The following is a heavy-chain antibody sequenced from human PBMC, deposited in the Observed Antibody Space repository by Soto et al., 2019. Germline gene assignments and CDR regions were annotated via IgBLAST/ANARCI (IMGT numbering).Heavy chain of an antibody. CDR2: ISYDGSNK. D-gene: IGHD3-22*01. Sequence: GGSLRLSCAASGFTLSSYGMHWDRQAPGKGLEWVAVISYDGSNKYYADSVKGRFTISRDNSKNTLYLQMNSLRAEDTAVYYCAKDDGPGRSYYYDSSGYYGPNFDYWGQGTLVTVSS. CDR1: GFTLSSYG. CDR3: AKDDGPGRSYYYDSSGYYGPNFDY. J-gene: IGHJ4*02. V-gene: IGHV3-30*18.